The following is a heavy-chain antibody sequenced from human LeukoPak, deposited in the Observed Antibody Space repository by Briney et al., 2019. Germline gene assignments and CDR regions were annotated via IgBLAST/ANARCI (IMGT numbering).Heavy chain of an antibody. CDR1: GFTYSSYS. Sequence: GGSLRLSCAASGFTYSSYSMSWVRQAPGKGLEWVSFISRDGGTIDYADSVKGRFTISRDNAKNSLYLQMSRLRGEDTAVYYCARKAITVTTFDYWGQGTLVTVSS. V-gene: IGHV3-48*04. D-gene: IGHD4-17*01. CDR3: ARKAITVTTFDY. CDR2: ISRDGGTI. J-gene: IGHJ4*02.